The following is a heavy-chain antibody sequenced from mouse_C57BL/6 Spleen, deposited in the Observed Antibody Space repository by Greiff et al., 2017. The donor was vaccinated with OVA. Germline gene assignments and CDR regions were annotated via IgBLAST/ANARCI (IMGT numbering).Heavy chain of an antibody. CDR2: ISSGGSYT. J-gene: IGHJ1*03. Sequence: DVKLVESGGDLVKPGGSLKLSCAASGFTFSSYGMSWVRQTPDKRLEWVATISSGGSYTYYPDSVKGRFTISRDNAKNTLYLQMSSLESEDTAMYYCARETYFDVWGTGTTVTVSS. CDR1: GFTFSSYG. V-gene: IGHV5-6*02. CDR3: ARETYFDV.